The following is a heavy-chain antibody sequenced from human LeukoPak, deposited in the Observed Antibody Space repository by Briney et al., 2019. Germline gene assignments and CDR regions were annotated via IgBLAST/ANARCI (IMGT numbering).Heavy chain of an antibody. Sequence: SETLSLTCTVSDDSISDYYRGWIRQPPGKGLEWIGSIYYSGSTYYNPSLKSRVTISVDTSKNQFSLKLSSVTAADTAVYYCARDNDCSGGSCYQMDAFDIWGQGTMVTVSS. CDR1: DDSISDYY. J-gene: IGHJ3*02. CDR2: IYYSGST. D-gene: IGHD2-15*01. V-gene: IGHV4-39*07. CDR3: ARDNDCSGGSCYQMDAFDI.